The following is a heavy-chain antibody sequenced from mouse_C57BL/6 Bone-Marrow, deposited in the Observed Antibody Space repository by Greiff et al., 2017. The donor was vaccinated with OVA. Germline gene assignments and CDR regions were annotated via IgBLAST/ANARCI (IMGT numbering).Heavy chain of an antibody. CDR3: ARGYYGGDYYAMDY. Sequence: EVQVVESGGGLVKPGGSLKLSCAASGFTFSSYAMSWVRQTPEKRLEWVATISDGGSYTYYPDNVKGRFTISRDNAKNNLYLQMSHLKSEDTAMYYCARGYYGGDYYAMDYWGQGTSVTVSS. CDR2: ISDGGSYT. CDR1: GFTFSSYA. D-gene: IGHD1-1*02. J-gene: IGHJ4*01. V-gene: IGHV5-4*01.